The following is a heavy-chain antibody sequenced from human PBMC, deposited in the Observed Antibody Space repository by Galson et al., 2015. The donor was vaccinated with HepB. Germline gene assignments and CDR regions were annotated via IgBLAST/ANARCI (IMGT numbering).Heavy chain of an antibody. J-gene: IGHJ6*02. CDR1: GDSVSSNSAA. D-gene: IGHD2-15*01. CDR3: ARAAIIVVLGSSYYGMDV. V-gene: IGHV6-1*01. CDR2: TYYRSKWYL. Sequence: CAISGDSVSSNSAAWNWIRQSPSRGLEWLGRTYYRSKWYLDYAISVKSRITINPDTSKNQFSLQLNSVTPEDTAVYYCARAAIIVVLGSSYYGMDVWGQGTTVTVSS.